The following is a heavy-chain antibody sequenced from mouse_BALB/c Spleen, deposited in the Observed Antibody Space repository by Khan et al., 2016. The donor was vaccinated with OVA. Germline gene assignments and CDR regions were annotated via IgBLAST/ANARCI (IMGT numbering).Heavy chain of an antibody. V-gene: IGHV1-54*01. Sequence: QVQLQQPGAELVRPGTSVKVSCKASGYSFTDYLIDWVNQRPGQGLEWIGVINPGSGGTNYNEKFTGKATLTADKSSNTAYLQLSSLTSDDSAVYFCARGGYGSLAYWGQGTLVTVSA. CDR1: GYSFTDYL. CDR3: ARGGYGSLAY. D-gene: IGHD2-1*01. CDR2: INPGSGGT. J-gene: IGHJ3*01.